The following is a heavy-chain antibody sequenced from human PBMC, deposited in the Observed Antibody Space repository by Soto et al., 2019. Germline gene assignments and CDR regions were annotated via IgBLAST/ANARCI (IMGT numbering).Heavy chain of an antibody. D-gene: IGHD3-10*01. CDR3: ARDHYGPGWFDP. V-gene: IGHV4-59*12. Sequence: PSETLSLTCTVSGGSIGSYYWSWIRQPPGKGLEWIGYIYYSDSINYNPALKSRVIISDDTSKNSLYLQMNSLRAEDTAVYYCARDHYGPGWFDPWGQGTLVTVSS. J-gene: IGHJ5*02. CDR2: IYYSDSI. CDR1: GGSIGSYY.